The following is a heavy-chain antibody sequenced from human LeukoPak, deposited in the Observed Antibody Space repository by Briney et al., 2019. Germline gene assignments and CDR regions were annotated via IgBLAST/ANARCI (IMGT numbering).Heavy chain of an antibody. Sequence: GESLRISCKGSGYSFTSYWISWVRQMPGKGLEWMGRIDPSDSYTNYSPSFQGHVTISADKSISTAYPQWSSLKASDTAMYYCASHPRAMAPMGYWGQGTLVTVSS. D-gene: IGHD5-18*01. CDR3: ASHPRAMAPMGY. CDR2: IDPSDSYT. V-gene: IGHV5-10-1*01. CDR1: GYSFTSYW. J-gene: IGHJ4*02.